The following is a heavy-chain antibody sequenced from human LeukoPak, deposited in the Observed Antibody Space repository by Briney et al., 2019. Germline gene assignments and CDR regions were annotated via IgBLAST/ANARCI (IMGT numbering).Heavy chain of an antibody. J-gene: IGHJ4*02. CDR2: IYYSWST. CDR3: ARRSDYYGSGKFDY. Sequence: PSETLSLTCTVSGGSISCHYWTCLPQPPAKGLVWVGYIYYSWSTNYNPSLKSRVTISVDTSKNQFSLKLSSVTAADTAVYYCARRSDYYGSGKFDYWGQGTLVTVSS. V-gene: IGHV4-59*08. CDR1: GGSISCHY. D-gene: IGHD3-10*01.